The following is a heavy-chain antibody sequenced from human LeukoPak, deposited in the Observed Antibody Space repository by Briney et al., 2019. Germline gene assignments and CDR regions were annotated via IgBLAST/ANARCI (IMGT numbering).Heavy chain of an antibody. Sequence: ASVKVSCKASGYTFTGYYMHWVRQAPGQGLEWMGWINPNSGGTNYAQKFQGRVTMTRDTSISTAYMELSRLRSDDTAVYYCARAPMVRGVISAFDIWGQGTMVTVSS. CDR2: INPNSGGT. CDR3: ARAPMVRGVISAFDI. D-gene: IGHD3-10*01. V-gene: IGHV1-2*02. CDR1: GYTFTGYY. J-gene: IGHJ3*02.